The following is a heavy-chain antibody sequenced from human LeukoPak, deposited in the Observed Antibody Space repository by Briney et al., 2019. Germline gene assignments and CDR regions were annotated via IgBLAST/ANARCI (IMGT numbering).Heavy chain of an antibody. D-gene: IGHD6-13*01. J-gene: IGHJ5*02. CDR2: INPNSGGT. CDR3: ARDRFYATAGRLVRFWFDP. Sequence: ASVKVSCKASGYTFTGYYMHWVRQAPGQGLEWMGWINPNSGGTNYAQKFQGRVTMTRDTSISTAYMELSRLRSDDTAVYYCARDRFYATAGRLVRFWFDPWGQGTLVTVSS. CDR1: GYTFTGYY. V-gene: IGHV1-2*02.